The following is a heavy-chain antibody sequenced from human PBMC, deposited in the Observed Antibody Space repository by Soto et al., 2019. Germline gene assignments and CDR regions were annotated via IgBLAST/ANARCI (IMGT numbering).Heavy chain of an antibody. CDR2: FDPEDGET. J-gene: IGHJ4*02. D-gene: IGHD3-9*01. Sequence: ASVKVSCKVSGYTLTELSMHWVRQAPGKGLEWMGGFDPEDGETIYAQKFQGRVTMTEDTSTDTAYMELSSLRSEDTAVYYCATVLSYDILETGLYWGQGTLVTVSS. V-gene: IGHV1-24*01. CDR1: GYTLTELS. CDR3: ATVLSYDILETGLY.